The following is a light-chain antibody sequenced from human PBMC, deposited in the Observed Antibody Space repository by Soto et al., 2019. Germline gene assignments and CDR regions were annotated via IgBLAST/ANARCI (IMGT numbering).Light chain of an antibody. J-gene: IGLJ3*02. CDR3: CSYAGSYTWV. Sequence: QSVLTQPPSTSGTPGQRVTISCSGSNSNIGNNFVFWYQHLPGTAPKLLIYSHNQRPSGVPDRFSGSTSGTSASLAISGLRSEDEADYYCCSYAGSYTWVFGSGTKLTVL. V-gene: IGLV1-47*02. CDR1: NSNIGNNF. CDR2: SHN.